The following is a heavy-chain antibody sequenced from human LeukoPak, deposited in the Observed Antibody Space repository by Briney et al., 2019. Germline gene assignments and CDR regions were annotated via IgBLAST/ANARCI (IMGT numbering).Heavy chain of an antibody. D-gene: IGHD5-12*01. J-gene: IGHJ6*02. CDR1: GGSISSYY. CDR2: IYYSGST. CDR3: ARDRGYDGYYYYGMDV. Sequence: SETLSLTCTVSGGSISSYYWSWIRQPPGKGLEWIGYIYYSGSTNYNPSLKSRVTISVDTSKNQFSLKLSSVTAADTAVYYCARDRGYDGYYYYGMDVWGQGTTVTVSS. V-gene: IGHV4-59*01.